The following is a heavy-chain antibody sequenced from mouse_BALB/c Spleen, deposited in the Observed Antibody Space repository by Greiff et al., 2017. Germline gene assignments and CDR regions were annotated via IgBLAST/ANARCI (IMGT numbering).Heavy chain of an antibody. Sequence: QVQLQQSGPGLVQPSQSLSITCTVSGFSLTSYGVHWVRQSPGKGLEWLGVIWSGGSTDYNAAFISRLSISKDNSKSQVFFKMNSLQANDTAIYYCARGLDDYDPYYAMDYWGQGTSVTVSS. CDR1: GFSLTSYG. CDR2: IWSGGST. CDR3: ARGLDDYDPYYAMDY. D-gene: IGHD2-4*01. J-gene: IGHJ4*01. V-gene: IGHV2-2*02.